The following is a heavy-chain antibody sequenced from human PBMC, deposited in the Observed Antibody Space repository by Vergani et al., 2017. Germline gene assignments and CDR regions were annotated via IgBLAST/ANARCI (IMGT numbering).Heavy chain of an antibody. Sequence: EVQLLQSGGGLVQPGGSLRLSCTASGFTFSNYWMQWVRQAPGKGLMWVSRINSDGDSTSYADSVKGRFTISRDNAKNTLYLQMDSLRAEDTAVYYCARDGWELLDYFYYMDVWGKGTTVTVSS. V-gene: IGHV3-74*01. CDR2: INSDGDST. J-gene: IGHJ6*03. CDR1: GFTFSNYW. CDR3: ARDGWELLDYFYYMDV. D-gene: IGHD1-26*01.